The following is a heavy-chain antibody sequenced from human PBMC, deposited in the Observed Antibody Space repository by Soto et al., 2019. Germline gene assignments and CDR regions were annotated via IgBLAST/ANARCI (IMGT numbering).Heavy chain of an antibody. CDR3: ALSGEQLVDAFDI. Sequence: SETLSLTCTVSGGSISSSSYYWGWIRQPPGKGLEWIGSIYYSGSTYYNPSLKSRVTISVDTSKNQFSLKLSSVTAADTAVYYCALSGEQLVDAFDIWGQGTMVTVSS. D-gene: IGHD6-6*01. CDR1: GGSISSSSYY. V-gene: IGHV4-39*01. J-gene: IGHJ3*02. CDR2: IYYSGST.